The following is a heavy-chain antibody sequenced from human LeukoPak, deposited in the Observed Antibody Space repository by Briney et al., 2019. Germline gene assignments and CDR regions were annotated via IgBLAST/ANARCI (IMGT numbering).Heavy chain of an antibody. J-gene: IGHJ4*02. CDR2: IYYSGST. CDR1: GGSVSSGSYY. V-gene: IGHV4-61*01. D-gene: IGHD3-22*01. CDR3: GRGADSSVYFDY. Sequence: PSETLSLTCTVSGGSVSSGSYYWSWIRQPPGKGLEWIGYIYYSGSTNYNPSLKSRVTISVDTSKNQFSLKLSSVTAADTAVYLFGRGADSSVYFDYWGQGTLVTVSS.